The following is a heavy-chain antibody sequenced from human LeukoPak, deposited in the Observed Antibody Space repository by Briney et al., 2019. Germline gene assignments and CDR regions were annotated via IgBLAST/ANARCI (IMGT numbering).Heavy chain of an antibody. CDR1: GFTFSSYW. V-gene: IGHV3-7*01. CDR2: IKQDGSEK. J-gene: IGHJ5*02. CDR3: AREPLNYYDSSNWFDP. Sequence: GGSLRLSCAASGFTFSSYWMSWVRQAPGQGLEWVANIKQDGSEKYYVDSVKGRFTISRDNAKNSLYLQMNSLRAEDTAVYYCAREPLNYYDSSNWFDPWGQGTLVTVSS. D-gene: IGHD3-22*01.